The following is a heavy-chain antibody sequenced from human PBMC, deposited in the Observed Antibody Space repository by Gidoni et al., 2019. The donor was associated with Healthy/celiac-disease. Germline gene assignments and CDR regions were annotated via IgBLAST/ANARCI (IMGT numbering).Heavy chain of an antibody. CDR1: GFSLSNARLG. D-gene: IGHD3-10*01. J-gene: IGHJ4*02. V-gene: IGHV2-26*01. Sequence: QVTLTESGPVLVQPTETLTLTCTVSGFSLSNARLGVSWIRQPPGKALEWLAHIFSDDEKSYSTSLKSRLTISKDTSKSQVVLTMTNMDPVDTATYYCARMRHYYGSGSYLAYPDYWGQGTLVTVSS. CDR3: ARMRHYYGSGSYLAYPDY. CDR2: IFSDDEK.